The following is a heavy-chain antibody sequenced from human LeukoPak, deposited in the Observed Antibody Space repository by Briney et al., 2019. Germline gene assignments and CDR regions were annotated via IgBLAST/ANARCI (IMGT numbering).Heavy chain of an antibody. CDR2: IIPILGIA. V-gene: IGHV1-69*04. J-gene: IGHJ4*02. CDR1: GGTFSSYA. CDR3: ARLASGAGTGTFDY. Sequence: GASVKVSCKASGGTFSSYAISWVRQAPGQGLEWMGRIIPILGIANYAQKFQGRVTITADKSTSTAYMELSCPRSEDTAVYYCARLASGAGTGTFDYWGQGTLVTVSS. D-gene: IGHD6-19*01.